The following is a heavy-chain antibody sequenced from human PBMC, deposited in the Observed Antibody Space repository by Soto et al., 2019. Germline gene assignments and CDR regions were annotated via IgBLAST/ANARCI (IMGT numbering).Heavy chain of an antibody. V-gene: IGHV4-30-4*01. Sequence: SETLSLTCTVSGGSIGSRDYYWSWIRQPPGKGLEWIGYIYYSGSTYHNPSLKSRVTISIDSSKNQFSLNLRSVTAADTAVYYCASLRPAAGTHQLNRFDPWGQGTLVTVSS. D-gene: IGHD1-7*01. J-gene: IGHJ5*02. CDR2: IYYSGST. CDR3: ASLRPAAGTHQLNRFDP. CDR1: GGSIGSRDYY.